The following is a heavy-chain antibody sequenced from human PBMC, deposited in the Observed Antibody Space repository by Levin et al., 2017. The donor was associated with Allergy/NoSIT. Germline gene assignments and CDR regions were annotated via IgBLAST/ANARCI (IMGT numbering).Heavy chain of an antibody. CDR2: ISSSGSTI. Sequence: SCAASGFTFSDYYMSWIRQAPGKGLEWVSYISSSGSTIYYADSVKGRFTISRDNAKNSLYLQMNSLRAEDTAVYYCARGPNGDYDILTRYDYWGQGTLVTVSS. J-gene: IGHJ4*02. CDR3: ARGPNGDYDILTRYDY. CDR1: GFTFSDYY. D-gene: IGHD3-9*01. V-gene: IGHV3-11*01.